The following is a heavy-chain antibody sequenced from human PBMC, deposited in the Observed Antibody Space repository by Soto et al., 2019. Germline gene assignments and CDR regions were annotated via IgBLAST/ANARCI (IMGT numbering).Heavy chain of an antibody. CDR1: GFTFSSYG. CDR2: LSYDGSRK. D-gene: IGHD3-22*01. J-gene: IGHJ4*02. V-gene: IGHV3-30*18. Sequence: QVQLVESGGGVVQPGRSLRLSCAASGFTFSSYGMHWVRQAPGKGLEWVAHLSYDGSRKHYADSVKGRFTISRDNSENTRYLQMNSLRTEDTAVYYCSKDSYYHDSSGYYIFDYWGQGTLVTVSS. CDR3: SKDSYYHDSSGYYIFDY.